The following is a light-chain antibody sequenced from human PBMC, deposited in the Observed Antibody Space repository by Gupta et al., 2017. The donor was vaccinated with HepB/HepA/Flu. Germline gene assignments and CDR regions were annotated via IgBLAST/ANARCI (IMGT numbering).Light chain of an antibody. J-gene: IGLJ3*02. CDR3: QTWGTGVRV. CDR2: LNSDGTH. CDR1: SGYNNYA. Sequence: LVLPHSPSAAASLQSAIKLTRTLSSGYNNYAMAWQQQQPEKGPRYLMKLNSDGTHTKGDGIPDRFSGSSSGSERYLTISSLQSEDEADYYCQTWGTGVRVFGGGTKLTVL. V-gene: IGLV4-69*01.